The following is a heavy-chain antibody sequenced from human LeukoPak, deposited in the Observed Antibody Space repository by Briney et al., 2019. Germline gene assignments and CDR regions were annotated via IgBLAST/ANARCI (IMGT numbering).Heavy chain of an antibody. CDR1: GDSISSYY. V-gene: IGHV4-4*08. D-gene: IGHD1-26*01. CDR2: IYTSGST. CDR3: ARVGAGSLDYSGSYPDLDAFDI. Sequence: PSETLSLTCTVSGDSISSYYWSWIRQPPGKGLEWIGRIYTSGSTNYNPSLKSRVTISVDTSKNQFSLKLSSVTAADTAVYYCARVGAGSLDYSGSYPDLDAFDIWGQGTMVTVSS. J-gene: IGHJ3*02.